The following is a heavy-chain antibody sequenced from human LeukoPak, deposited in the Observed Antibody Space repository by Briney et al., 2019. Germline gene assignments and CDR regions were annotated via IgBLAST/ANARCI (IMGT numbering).Heavy chain of an antibody. CDR1: GFTFSNYA. Sequence: QPGGSLRLSCAASGFTFSNYAMSWARQAPGKGLEWVSAISGSGGSTYYADSVKGRFTISRDNSKNTLYLQMNSLRAEDTAVYYCAEDPGIAVVGDIWGQGTMVTVSS. D-gene: IGHD6-19*01. CDR3: AEDPGIAVVGDI. J-gene: IGHJ3*02. CDR2: ISGSGGST. V-gene: IGHV3-23*01.